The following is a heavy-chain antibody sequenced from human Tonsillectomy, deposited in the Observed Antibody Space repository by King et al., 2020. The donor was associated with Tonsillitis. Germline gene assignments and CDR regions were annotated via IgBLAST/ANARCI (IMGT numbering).Heavy chain of an antibody. CDR3: ARREGPFDY. J-gene: IGHJ4*02. V-gene: IGHV4-39*01. CDR1: GGSFSSSSYY. D-gene: IGHD1-26*01. Sequence: LQLQESGPGLVKPSETLSLTCTVSGGSFSSSSYYWGWIRQPPGKGLEWIGCIYYTGNTYYNPSLKSRVTISVDTSKNQFSLRVSAVTAADTAVYYCARREGPFDYWGQGTLVTVSS. CDR2: IYYTGNT.